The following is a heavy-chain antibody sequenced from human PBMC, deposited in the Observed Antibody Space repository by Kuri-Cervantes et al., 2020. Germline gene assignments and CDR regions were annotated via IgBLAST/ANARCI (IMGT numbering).Heavy chain of an antibody. CDR1: GFTFSSYG. D-gene: IGHD6-19*01. CDR2: ISSSGSTI. Sequence: GESLKISCAASGFTFSSYGMHWIRQAPGKGLEWVSYISSSGSTIYYADSVKGRFTISRDNAKNSLYLQMNSLRAEDTAVYYCARDGQGYSSGWYDYWGQGTLVTVSS. J-gene: IGHJ4*02. V-gene: IGHV3-48*04. CDR3: ARDGQGYSSGWYDY.